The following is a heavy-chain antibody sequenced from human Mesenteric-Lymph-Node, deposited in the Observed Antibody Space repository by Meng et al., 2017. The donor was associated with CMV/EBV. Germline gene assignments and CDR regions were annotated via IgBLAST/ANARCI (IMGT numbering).Heavy chain of an antibody. J-gene: IGHJ4*02. D-gene: IGHD4-17*01. CDR2: ISSSSSTI. V-gene: IGHV3-48*04. Sequence: GESLKISCAASGFTFSSYSMNWVRQAPGKGLEWVSYISSSSSTIYYADSVKGRFTISRDSAKNSLYLQMNSLRAEDTAVYYRARVLDGNSFDYWGQGTLVTVSS. CDR1: GFTFSSYS. CDR3: ARVLDGNSFDY.